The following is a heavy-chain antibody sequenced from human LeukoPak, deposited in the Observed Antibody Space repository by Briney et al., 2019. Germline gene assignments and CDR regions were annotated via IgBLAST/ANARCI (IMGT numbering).Heavy chain of an antibody. V-gene: IGHV4-34*01. Sequence: GSLRLSCAASGFTFSSYEMNWVRQAPGKGLEWIGEINHSGSTNYNPSLKSRVTISVDTSKNQFSLKLSSVTAADTAVYYCARPRSWYLRDAFDIWGQGTMVTVSS. CDR1: GFTFSSYE. CDR2: INHSGST. D-gene: IGHD6-13*01. J-gene: IGHJ3*02. CDR3: ARPRSWYLRDAFDI.